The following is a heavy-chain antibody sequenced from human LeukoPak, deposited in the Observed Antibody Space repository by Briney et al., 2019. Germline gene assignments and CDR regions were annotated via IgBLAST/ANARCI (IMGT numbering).Heavy chain of an antibody. V-gene: IGHV3-7*01. CDR2: IKQDGSEK. J-gene: IGHJ3*02. D-gene: IGHD6-19*01. CDR3: ASQPGYSSGWYPADAFDI. Sequence: GGSLGLSCAASGFTFSSYWMSWVRQAPGKGLEWVANIKQDGSEKYYVDSVKGRFTISRDNAKNSLYLQMNSLRAEDAAVYYCASQPGYSSGWYPADAFDIWGQGTMVTVSS. CDR1: GFTFSSYW.